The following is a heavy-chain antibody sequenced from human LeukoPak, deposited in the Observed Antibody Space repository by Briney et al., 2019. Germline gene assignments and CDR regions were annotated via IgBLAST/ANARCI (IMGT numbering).Heavy chain of an antibody. V-gene: IGHV4-4*02. CDR2: IYHSGTT. J-gene: IGHJ4*02. Sequence: SGTLSLTCAVSGASISSSNWWSWVRQPPGKGLEWTGEIYHSGTTNYNPSLKGRVTISVDKSKNQFSLKLSSVTAADTAVYYCARAPGAYSSSSSFWDYWGQGTLVTVSS. CDR3: ARAPGAYSSSSSFWDY. D-gene: IGHD6-6*01. CDR1: GASISSSNW.